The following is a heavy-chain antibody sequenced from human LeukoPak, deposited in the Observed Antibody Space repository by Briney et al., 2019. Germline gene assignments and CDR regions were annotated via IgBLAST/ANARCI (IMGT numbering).Heavy chain of an antibody. V-gene: IGHV3-30*02. CDR1: GFTFSSYG. CDR3: ARGRRYCSGGSCYSYDAFDI. J-gene: IGHJ3*02. CDR2: IRYDGSDK. Sequence: GGSLRLSCAASGFTFSSYGMHWVRQAPGKGLEWVAFIRYDGSDKYYADSVKGRFTISRDNSKDTLYPQMNSLRPEDTALYYCARGRRYCSGGSCYSYDAFDIWGQGTMVTVSS. D-gene: IGHD2-15*01.